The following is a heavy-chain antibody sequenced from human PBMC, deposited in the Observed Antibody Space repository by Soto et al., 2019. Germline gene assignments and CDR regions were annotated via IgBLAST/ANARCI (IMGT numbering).Heavy chain of an antibody. CDR3: ARWSGQWLAKFDY. Sequence: GESLKISCKGSAYSFTSYWIGWVRQMPGKGLEWMGIIYPGDSDIRYSPSFQGQVTISADKSISTAYLQWSSLKASDTAMYFCARWSGQWLAKFDYWGQGTLVTVSS. D-gene: IGHD6-19*01. J-gene: IGHJ4*02. V-gene: IGHV5-51*01. CDR1: AYSFTSYW. CDR2: IYPGDSDI.